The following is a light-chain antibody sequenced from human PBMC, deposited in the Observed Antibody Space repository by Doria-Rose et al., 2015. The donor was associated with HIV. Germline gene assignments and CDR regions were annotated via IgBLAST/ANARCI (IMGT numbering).Light chain of an antibody. J-gene: IGKJ3*01. CDR3: QQYYDTPS. V-gene: IGKV4-1*01. Sequence: DIRMTQSPESLGMSLGERATLNCKSNQSLLYTSKNYLAWYQQKPGQPPKLLIYWASTRQSGVPARFSGSGSGTDFTLTIISLEAEDVAVYYCQQYYDTPSFGPGTTVDIK. CDR1: QSLLYTSKNY. CDR2: WAS.